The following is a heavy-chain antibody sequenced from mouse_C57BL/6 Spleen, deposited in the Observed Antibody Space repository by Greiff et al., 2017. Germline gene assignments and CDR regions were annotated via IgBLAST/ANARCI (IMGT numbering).Heavy chain of an antibody. J-gene: IGHJ4*01. V-gene: IGHV1-52*01. Sequence: QAQLQQPGAELVRPGSSVKLSCKASGYTFTSYWMHWVKQRPIQGLEWIGNIDPSDSETHYNQKFKDKATLTVDKSSSTAYMQLSSLTSEDSAVYYCARSGTAPADYWGQGTSVTVSS. CDR1: GYTFTSYW. D-gene: IGHD3-2*01. CDR3: ARSGTAPADY. CDR2: IDPSDSET.